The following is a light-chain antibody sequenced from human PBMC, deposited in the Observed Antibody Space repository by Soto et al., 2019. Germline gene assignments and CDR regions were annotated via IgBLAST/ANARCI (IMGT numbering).Light chain of an antibody. V-gene: IGKV3-15*01. Sequence: IVMTQSPDTLSLSPGESATLSCRASQSVRDNVAWYRQKPGQAPRLLIHGTSKRATGIPARFRGSVSGTEFTLTISSLESEDFAIYFCQQYDNRPQSFGQGTK. CDR1: QSVRDN. J-gene: IGKJ2*03. CDR3: QQYDNRPQS. CDR2: GTS.